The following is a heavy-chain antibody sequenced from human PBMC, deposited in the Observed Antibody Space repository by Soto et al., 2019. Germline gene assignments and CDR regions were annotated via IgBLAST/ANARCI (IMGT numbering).Heavy chain of an antibody. CDR2: ISSTTNYI. D-gene: IGHD1-7*01. V-gene: IGHV3-21*06. CDR3: ARESEDLTSNFDP. J-gene: IGHJ5*02. CDR1: GFTFTRYS. Sequence: GSLRFSCAASGFTFTRYSINWVRHSPGKGLEWVSSISSTTNYIYYGDSMKGRFTISRDNAKNSLYLEMNSLRAEDMAVYYCARESEDLTSNFDPWGQGTLVTVSS.